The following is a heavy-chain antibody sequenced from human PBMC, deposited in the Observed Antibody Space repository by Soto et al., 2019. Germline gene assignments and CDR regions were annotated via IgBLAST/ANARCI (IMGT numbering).Heavy chain of an antibody. D-gene: IGHD1-20*01. CDR3: ARVAADNYWFDP. CDR2: IYYSGST. J-gene: IGHJ5*02. CDR1: GGSISSYY. Sequence: SQTLSLTCTVSGGSISSYYWSWIRQPPGKGLEWIGYIYYSGSTNYNPSLKSRVTISVDTSKNQFSLKLSSVTAADTAVYYCARVAADNYWFDPWGQGTLVTVSS. V-gene: IGHV4-59*01.